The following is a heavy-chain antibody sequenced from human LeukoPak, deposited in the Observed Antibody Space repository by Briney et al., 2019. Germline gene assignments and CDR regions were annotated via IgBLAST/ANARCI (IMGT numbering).Heavy chain of an antibody. CDR2: MDENGGTI. V-gene: IGHV3-74*01. J-gene: IGHJ5*02. Sequence: GGSLRLSCAASGFTFSSYWMHWVRQAPGKGLEWVSRMDENGGTIDYADSVKGRFTISRDNAKDTLYLQMNSLRDEDTAVYYCISDLCGRRDQWGRGTLVTASS. CDR1: GFTFSSYW. D-gene: IGHD1-1*01. CDR3: ISDLCGRRDQ.